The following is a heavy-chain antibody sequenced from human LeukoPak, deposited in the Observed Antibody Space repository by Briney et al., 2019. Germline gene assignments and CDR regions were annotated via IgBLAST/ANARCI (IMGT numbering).Heavy chain of an antibody. V-gene: IGHV1-69*06. CDR3: AFTEPPITGIPRYYFDY. Sequence: ASVKLFCKASGGTFISYAISWVRQAPGQGREWMGRIIPIFGTANYAQKFQGRVTITADKSTSTAYMELSSLRSEDTAVYYCAFTEPPITGIPRYYFDYWGQGTLVTVSS. CDR2: IIPIFGTA. D-gene: IGHD1-20*01. CDR1: GGTFISYA. J-gene: IGHJ4*02.